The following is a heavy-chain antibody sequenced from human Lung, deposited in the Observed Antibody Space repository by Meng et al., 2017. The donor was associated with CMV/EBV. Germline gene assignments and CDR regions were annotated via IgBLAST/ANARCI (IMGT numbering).Heavy chain of an antibody. CDR3: ARVWANGEGWFDP. V-gene: IGHV4-39*07. J-gene: IGHJ5*02. Sequence: QLHLQESGPGLGMPSGTLSPTCNFSGGPIRSSSHYWGWIRQPPGKGLEWIGNIYYSGLTSYNPSLKSRVTISVDTSKNQFSLKLSSVTAADTAVFYCARVWANGEGWFDPWGQGTLVTVSS. D-gene: IGHD2-8*01. CDR1: GGPIRSSSHY. CDR2: IYYSGLT.